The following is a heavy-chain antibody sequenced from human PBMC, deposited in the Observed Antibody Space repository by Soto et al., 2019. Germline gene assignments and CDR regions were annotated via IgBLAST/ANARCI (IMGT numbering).Heavy chain of an antibody. CDR3: AKDSGRVPLADAMDV. CDR2: ITAGRSGT. V-gene: IGHV3-23*01. CDR1: GFPFSNYA. D-gene: IGHD3-10*01. J-gene: IGHJ6*02. Sequence: GGSLRLSCVASGFPFSNYAMHWVRQAPGKGLEWVSAITAGRSGTYYADSVKGRFTISRDNSKNTLYLQMNSLTAEDTAVFYCAKDSGRVPLADAMDVWGQGTTVTVSS.